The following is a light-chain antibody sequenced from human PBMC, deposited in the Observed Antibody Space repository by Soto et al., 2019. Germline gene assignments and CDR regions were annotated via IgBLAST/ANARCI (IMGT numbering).Light chain of an antibody. V-gene: IGKV3-20*01. CDR2: GAS. CDR1: QSVSSSY. J-gene: IGKJ3*01. Sequence: EIVLTQSPGTLSLSPGERATLSCRASQSVSSSYLAWYQQKPGQTPRLLIYGASSRATGIPDWFSGSGSGTDFTLTISRLEPEDFAVYYCQKYGSSPFTFGPGTIVDIK. CDR3: QKYGSSPFT.